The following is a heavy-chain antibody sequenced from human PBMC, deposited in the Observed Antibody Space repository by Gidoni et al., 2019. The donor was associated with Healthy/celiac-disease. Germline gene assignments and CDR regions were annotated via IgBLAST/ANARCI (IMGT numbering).Heavy chain of an antibody. V-gene: IGHV3-33*01. CDR3: ARDVLWDSRFLFDY. D-gene: IGHD6-13*01. Sequence: QVQLVESGGGVVQPGRSLRLSCAASGFTFSRYGMHWVRQAPGKGLEWVAVIWYDGSNKYYADSVKGRFTISRDNSKNTLYLQMNSLRAEDTAVYYCARDVLWDSRFLFDYWGQGTLVTVSS. J-gene: IGHJ4*02. CDR2: IWYDGSNK. CDR1: GFTFSRYG.